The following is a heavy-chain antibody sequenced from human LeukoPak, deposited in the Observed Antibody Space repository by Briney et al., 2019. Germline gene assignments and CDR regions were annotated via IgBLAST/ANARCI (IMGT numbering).Heavy chain of an antibody. CDR1: GDSISSYH. V-gene: IGHV4-59*01. D-gene: IGHD5/OR15-5a*01. Sequence: SETLSLTCTVSGDSISSYHWCWLRQPPGKGLEWIGCIYYSGNTNYNPSLKSRVTISVDTSKNQFSLKLSSVTPADTAVYYCARGRYSVYDPFDYWGQGTLVTVSS. CDR3: ARGRYSVYDPFDY. J-gene: IGHJ4*02. CDR2: IYYSGNT.